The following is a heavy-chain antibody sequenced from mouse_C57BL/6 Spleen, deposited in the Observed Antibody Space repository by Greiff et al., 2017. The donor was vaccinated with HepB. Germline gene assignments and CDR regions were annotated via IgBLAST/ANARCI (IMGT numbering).Heavy chain of an antibody. V-gene: IGHV1-64*01. CDR1: GYTFTSYW. J-gene: IGHJ4*01. CDR2: IHPNSGST. CDR3: ARPSSSYAMDY. D-gene: IGHD1-1*01. Sequence: QVQLKQPGAELVKPGASVKLSCKASGYTFTSYWMHWVKQRPGQGLEWIGMIHPNSGSTNYNEKFKSKATLTVDKSSSTAYMQLSSLTSEDSAVYYCARPSSSYAMDYWGQGTSVTVSS.